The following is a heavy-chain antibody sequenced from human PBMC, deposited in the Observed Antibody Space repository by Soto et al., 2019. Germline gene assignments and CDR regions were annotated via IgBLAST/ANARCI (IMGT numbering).Heavy chain of an antibody. CDR3: VRYPRTVGGSYRPDY. V-gene: IGHV3-74*01. D-gene: IGHD3-16*02. Sequence: GSLRLSCAASGFTFSSYWMHWVRQVPEKGLVWVSRINSDGSITNYADAVKGRFTISRDNVKNTLYLQMNSLRAEDTAVYYCVRYPRTVGGSYRPDYWGQGTLVTVSS. CDR2: INSDGSIT. J-gene: IGHJ4*02. CDR1: GFTFSSYW.